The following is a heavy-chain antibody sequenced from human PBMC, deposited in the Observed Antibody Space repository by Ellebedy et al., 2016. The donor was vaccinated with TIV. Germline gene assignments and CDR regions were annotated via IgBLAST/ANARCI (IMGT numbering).Heavy chain of an antibody. Sequence: AASVKVSCKASGYTFTSYAMHWVRQAPGQRLEWMGWISAYNGNTNYAQKLQGRVTMTTDTSTSTAYMELSSLRSEDTAVYYCARDCFGGGGYWGQGTLVTVSS. J-gene: IGHJ4*02. CDR1: GYTFTSYA. CDR3: ARDCFGGGGY. CDR2: ISAYNGNT. V-gene: IGHV1-3*01. D-gene: IGHD2-15*01.